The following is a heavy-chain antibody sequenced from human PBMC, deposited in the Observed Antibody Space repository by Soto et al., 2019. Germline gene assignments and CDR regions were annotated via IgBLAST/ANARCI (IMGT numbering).Heavy chain of an antibody. CDR3: AKSGRVAAVAGPDY. D-gene: IGHD6-19*01. J-gene: IGHJ4*02. CDR1: GFTFSSYG. V-gene: IGHV3-30*18. Sequence: QVQLVESGGGVVQPGRSLRLSCAASGFTFSSYGMHWVRQAPGKGLEWVAVISYDGSNKYYADSLRGRFTISRDNSKNTLYLQMNSLRAEETAVYYCAKSGRVAAVAGPDYWGQGTLVTVSS. CDR2: ISYDGSNK.